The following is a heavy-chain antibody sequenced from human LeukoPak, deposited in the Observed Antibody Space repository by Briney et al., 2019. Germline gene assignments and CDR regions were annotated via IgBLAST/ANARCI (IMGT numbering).Heavy chain of an antibody. V-gene: IGHV3-33*01. D-gene: IGHD2-8*01. Sequence: GRSLRLSCAASGFTFTSYGMHWVRQAPGKGLDWVALIWDDGNNKYYADSVEGRFTIPRDNSKNTLYLQMNSLRAEDTAVYYCARDNGEWRLNWFDHWGQGTLVTVSS. CDR1: GFTFTSYG. J-gene: IGHJ5*02. CDR3: ARDNGEWRLNWFDH. CDR2: IWDDGNNK.